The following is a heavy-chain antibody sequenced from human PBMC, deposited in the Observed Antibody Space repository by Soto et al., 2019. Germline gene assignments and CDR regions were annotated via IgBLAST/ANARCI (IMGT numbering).Heavy chain of an antibody. CDR3: AKDRLNYYGSGSYYNENDNDAFDI. CDR2: ISGSGGST. Sequence: GSLRLSCAASGFTFSSYAMSWVRQAPGKGLEWVSAISGSGGSTYYADSVKGRFTISRDNSKNTLYLQMNSLRAEDTAVYYCAKDRLNYYGSGSYYNENDNDAFDIWGQGTMVTVSS. J-gene: IGHJ3*02. CDR1: GFTFSSYA. D-gene: IGHD3-10*01. V-gene: IGHV3-23*01.